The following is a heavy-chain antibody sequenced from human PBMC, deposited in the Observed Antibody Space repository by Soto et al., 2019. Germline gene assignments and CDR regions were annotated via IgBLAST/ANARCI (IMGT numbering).Heavy chain of an antibody. D-gene: IGHD6-13*01. V-gene: IGHV3-9*01. CDR1: GFTFDDYA. CDR3: AKDYGYSSSWYLFDY. CDR2: ISWNSGSI. Sequence: DVQLVESGGGLVQPGRSLRLSCAASGFTFDDYAMHWVRQAPGKGLEWVSGISWNSGSIGYADSVKGRFTISRDNAKNSLYLQMNSLRAEDTALYYCAKDYGYSSSWYLFDYWGQGTLVTVSS. J-gene: IGHJ4*02.